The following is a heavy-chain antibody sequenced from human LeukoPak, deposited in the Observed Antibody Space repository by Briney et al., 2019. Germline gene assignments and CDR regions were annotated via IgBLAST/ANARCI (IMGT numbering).Heavy chain of an antibody. CDR2: IYYSGST. D-gene: IGHD6-13*01. V-gene: IGHV4-59*01. Sequence: SQTLSLTCTVSGGSISSYYWSWIRQPPGKGLEWIGYIYYSGSTNYNPSLKSRVTISVDTSKNQFSLKLSSVTAADTAVYYCARPSLFIAAAGTGAFDIWGQGTMVTVSS. J-gene: IGHJ3*02. CDR3: ARPSLFIAAAGTGAFDI. CDR1: GGSISSYY.